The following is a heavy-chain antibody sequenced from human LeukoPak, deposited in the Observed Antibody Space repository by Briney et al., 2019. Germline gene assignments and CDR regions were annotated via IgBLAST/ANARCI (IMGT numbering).Heavy chain of an antibody. J-gene: IGHJ4*02. D-gene: IGHD5-18*01. V-gene: IGHV4-39*01. CDR2: IYYSGST. CDR1: GGSISSSSYY. Sequence: PSETLSLTCTVSGGSISSSSYYWGWIRQPPGKGLEWIRSIYYSGSTYYNPSLKSRVTISVDTSKNQFSLKLSSVTAADTAVYYCAKQLEGLWFPTAFDYWGQGTLVTVSS. CDR3: AKQLEGLWFPTAFDY.